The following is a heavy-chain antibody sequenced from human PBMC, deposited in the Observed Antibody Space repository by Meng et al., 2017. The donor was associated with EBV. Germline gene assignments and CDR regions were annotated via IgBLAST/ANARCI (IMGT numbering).Heavy chain of an antibody. CDR1: GGSNSTSNW. J-gene: IGHJ4*02. V-gene: IGHV4-4*02. CDR3: VGTRTGTPDY. Sequence: HAQPHSSGPGLLKPSAPLSLTSPVSGGSNSTSNWWSWVRQPPGKWLEWIEEIYHMGSTNYNPSLKSRVTISVDKSKIQFSLKLSSVTAADTAVYYCVGTRTGTPDYWGQGTLVTVSS. D-gene: IGHD1-1*01. CDR2: IYHMGST.